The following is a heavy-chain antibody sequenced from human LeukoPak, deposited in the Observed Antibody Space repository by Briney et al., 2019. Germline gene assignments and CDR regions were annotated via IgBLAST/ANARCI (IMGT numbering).Heavy chain of an antibody. CDR2: NKYDGTTK. CDR3: ERSDYFNN. V-gene: IGHV3-74*01. Sequence: GGSLRLSCEASGFSLSGSWMHWVRQAPGKGLMWVSQNKYDGTTKNYADSVRGRFTISRDNAKNTLYLHMNDLRAEDTAVYYCERSDYFNNWGQGTMVVVST. J-gene: IGHJ3*02. D-gene: IGHD3-16*01. CDR1: GFSLSGSW.